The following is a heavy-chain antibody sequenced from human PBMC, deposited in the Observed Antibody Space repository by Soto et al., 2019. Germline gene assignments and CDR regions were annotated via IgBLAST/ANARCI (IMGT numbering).Heavy chain of an antibody. CDR2: IIPFFKAT. D-gene: IGHD3-16*01. J-gene: IGHJ6*02. V-gene: IGHV1-69*01. CDR1: GGTFSSHA. Sequence: QVQLVQSGAEVKKPGSSVKVSCKASGGTFSSHAISWVRQAPGQGLEWMGGIIPFFKATNYAQKFQGSVTITADDSTSKAYMDLYSLRSEDTAVYYCARDVPLNYYDGTFSYYAMDVWGQGTTVTVSS. CDR3: ARDVPLNYYDGTFSYYAMDV.